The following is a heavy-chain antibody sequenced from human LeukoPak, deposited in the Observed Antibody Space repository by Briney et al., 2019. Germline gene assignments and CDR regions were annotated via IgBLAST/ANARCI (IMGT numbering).Heavy chain of an antibody. CDR3: AKEGWFGELYPAYDY. D-gene: IGHD3-10*01. CDR2: IRYDGSNK. Sequence: QPGGSLRLSCAASGFTFSSYGMHWVRQAPGKGPAWVAFIRYDGSNKYYADSVKGRFTISRDNSKNTLYLQMNSLRAEDTAVYYCAKEGWFGELYPAYDYWGQGTLVTVSS. J-gene: IGHJ4*02. CDR1: GFTFSSYG. V-gene: IGHV3-30*02.